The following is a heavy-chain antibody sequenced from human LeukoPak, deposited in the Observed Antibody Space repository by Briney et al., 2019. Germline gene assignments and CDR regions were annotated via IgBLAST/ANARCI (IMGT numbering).Heavy chain of an antibody. J-gene: IGHJ5*02. Sequence: PGRSLRLSCAASGFTFSSYGMHWVRQAPGKGLEWVAVISYDGSNKYYADSVTGRFTVSRDNSKNTLYLQMNSLRAEDAAVYYCAKCSGGNCYHSDDHWGQGTLVTVSP. CDR1: GFTFSSYG. V-gene: IGHV3-30*18. CDR3: AKCSGGNCYHSDDH. CDR2: ISYDGSNK. D-gene: IGHD2-15*01.